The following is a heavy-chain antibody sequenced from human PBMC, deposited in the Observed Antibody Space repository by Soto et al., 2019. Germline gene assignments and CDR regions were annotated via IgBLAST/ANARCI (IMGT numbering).Heavy chain of an antibody. CDR1: GYTFTSYD. V-gene: IGHV1-8*01. J-gene: IGHJ5*02. Sequence: GASVKVSCKASGYTFTSYDINWVRQATGQGLEWMGWMNPNSGNTGYAQKFQGRVTMTRNTSISTAYMELSSLRSEDTAVYYCARDARYGYCSSTSCYVFDPWGQGTLVTVSS. D-gene: IGHD2-2*01. CDR2: MNPNSGNT. CDR3: ARDARYGYCSSTSCYVFDP.